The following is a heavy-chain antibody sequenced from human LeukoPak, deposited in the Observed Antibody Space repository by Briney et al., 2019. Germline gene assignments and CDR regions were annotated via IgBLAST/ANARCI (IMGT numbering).Heavy chain of an antibody. D-gene: IGHD3-22*01. CDR2: ISAYNGNT. V-gene: IGHV1-18*01. J-gene: IGHJ3*02. CDR3: ARGVTMIGAFDI. Sequence: ASVKVSCKASGYTFTSYDINWVRQATGQGLEWMGWISAYNGNTNYAQKLQGRVTMTTDTSTSTAYMELRSLRSDDTAVYYCARGVTMIGAFDIWGQGTMVTVSS. CDR1: GYTFTSYD.